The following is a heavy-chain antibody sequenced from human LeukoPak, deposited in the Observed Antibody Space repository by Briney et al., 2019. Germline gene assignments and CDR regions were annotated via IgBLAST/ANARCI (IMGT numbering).Heavy chain of an antibody. CDR1: GFTFSTYG. CDR3: AELGITMIGGV. V-gene: IGHV3-30*18. J-gene: IGHJ6*04. D-gene: IGHD3-10*02. Sequence: GGSLRLSCTASGFTFSTYGMHWVRQAPGKGLEWVTLISYDGSTKYYSDFVKGRFTLSRDNSKNTLYLQMNSLRAEDTAVYYCAELGITMIGGVWGKGTTVTISS. CDR2: ISYDGSTK.